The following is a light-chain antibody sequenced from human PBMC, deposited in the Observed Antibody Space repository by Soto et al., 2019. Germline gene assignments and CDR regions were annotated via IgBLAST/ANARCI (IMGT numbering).Light chain of an antibody. V-gene: IGLV2-14*01. CDR1: SSDVGGYNY. CDR3: SSYTRNSTLV. J-gene: IGLJ2*01. Sequence: QSALTQPASVSGSPGQSITISCTGTSSDVGGYNYVSWYQQHPGKAPKLMIYEVSNRPSGVSSRFSGSKSGNTASLTISGLQAEDEADYYCSSYTRNSTLVFGGGTKLTVL. CDR2: EVS.